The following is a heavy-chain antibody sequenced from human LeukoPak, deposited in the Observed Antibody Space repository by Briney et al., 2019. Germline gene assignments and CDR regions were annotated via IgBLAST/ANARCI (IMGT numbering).Heavy chain of an antibody. Sequence: ASVKVSCNASGYTFTSYDINWVRQATGQGLEWMGWMNPNSGNTGYAQKFQGRVTMTRNTSISTAYMELSSLRSEDTAVYYCARNRLYDILTGYYQHDAFDIWGQGTMVTVSS. V-gene: IGHV1-8*01. CDR2: MNPNSGNT. D-gene: IGHD3-9*01. J-gene: IGHJ3*02. CDR1: GYTFTSYD. CDR3: ARNRLYDILTGYYQHDAFDI.